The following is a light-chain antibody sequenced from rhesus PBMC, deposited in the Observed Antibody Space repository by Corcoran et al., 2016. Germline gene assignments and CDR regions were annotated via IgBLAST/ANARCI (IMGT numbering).Light chain of an antibody. CDR1: ENVNNY. Sequence: DIQMTQSPSSLSASVGDRVTITCRASENVNNYLHWYQPKPGKPPTFLSYKASTLKSAVPSRVSGSGLWTEFTPTISSLQPENFATYNGLQYSSNPFTFGPGTKLDIK. CDR3: LQYSSNPFT. CDR2: KAS. J-gene: IGKJ3*01. V-gene: IGKV1-74*01.